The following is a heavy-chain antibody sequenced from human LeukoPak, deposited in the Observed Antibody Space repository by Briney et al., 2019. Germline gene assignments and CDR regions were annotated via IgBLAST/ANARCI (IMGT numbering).Heavy chain of an antibody. J-gene: IGHJ5*02. Sequence: GESLKISCKGSGYSFTSYWIGWVRQMPEKGLEWMGIIYPGDSDTRYSPSFQGLVTISADKSISTAYLQWSSLKASDTTMYYCARRVGYCSGGSCYSGWFDPWGQGTLVTVSS. D-gene: IGHD2-15*01. CDR1: GYSFTSYW. CDR3: ARRVGYCSGGSCYSGWFDP. CDR2: IYPGDSDT. V-gene: IGHV5-51*01.